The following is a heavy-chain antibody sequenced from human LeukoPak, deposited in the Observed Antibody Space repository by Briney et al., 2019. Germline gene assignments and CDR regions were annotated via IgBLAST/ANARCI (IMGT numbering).Heavy chain of an antibody. CDR3: AKDKKAARPEIRGPLNWFDP. J-gene: IGHJ5*02. CDR2: ISGSVGST. D-gene: IGHD6-6*01. Sequence: GGSLRLSCAASGFTFSSYAMSWVRHAPGKGLEWGSAISGSVGSTYYADSVKGRFTISRDNSKNTLYLQMNSLRAEDTAVYYCAKDKKAARPEIRGPLNWFDPWGQGTLVTVSS. V-gene: IGHV3-23*01. CDR1: GFTFSSYA.